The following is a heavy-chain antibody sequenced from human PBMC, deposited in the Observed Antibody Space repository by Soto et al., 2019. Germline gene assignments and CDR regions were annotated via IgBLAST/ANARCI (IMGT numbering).Heavy chain of an antibody. Sequence: SETLSLTCAVSDGSISSGGYSCSWIRQPPGKGLEWIGYIYHSGSTNYNPSLKSRVTILVDTSRTQFSLRLSPVTAADTAVYYCARGLGASAWELPGYWGQGTLVTVS. D-gene: IGHD1-26*01. CDR1: DGSISSGGYS. V-gene: IGHV4-30-2*01. CDR2: IYHSGST. J-gene: IGHJ4*02. CDR3: ARGLGASAWELPGY.